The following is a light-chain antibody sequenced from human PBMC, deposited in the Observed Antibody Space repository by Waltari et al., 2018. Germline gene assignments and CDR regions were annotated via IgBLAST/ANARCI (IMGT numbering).Light chain of an antibody. J-gene: IGKJ1*01. CDR1: QSVSSN. CDR3: QQYNNWSAT. CDR2: GAS. Sequence: ETVMTQSPATLSVSPGERATLSCRASQSVSSNLAWYQQKPGQAPRLLIYGASTRATGIPARFSGSGSGTEFTLTISSLQSEDFAVYYCQQYNNWSATFGQGTKVEMK. V-gene: IGKV3-15*01.